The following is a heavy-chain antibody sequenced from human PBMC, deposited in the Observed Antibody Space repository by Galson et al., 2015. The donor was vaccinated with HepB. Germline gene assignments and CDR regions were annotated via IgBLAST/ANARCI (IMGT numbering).Heavy chain of an antibody. D-gene: IGHD6-6*01. CDR3: ARDRSHSLDF. J-gene: IGHJ4*02. Sequence: SVKVSCKASGYKFTDNGISWVRQAPGQGLEWLGWISANSGNTNFAQGLQGRVNMTRDTSTSTAYMELRRLRSDDTAVYYCARDRSHSLDFWGQGTLVTVSS. CDR2: ISANSGNT. V-gene: IGHV1-18*04. CDR1: GYKFTDNG.